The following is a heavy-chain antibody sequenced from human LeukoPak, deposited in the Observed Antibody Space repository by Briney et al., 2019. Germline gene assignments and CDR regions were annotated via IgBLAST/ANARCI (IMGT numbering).Heavy chain of an antibody. Sequence: SETLSLTYTVSGGSISSYYWSWIRQPPGKGLEWIGYIYYSGSTNYDPSLKSRVTISVDTPKNQFSLKLSSVTAADTAVYYCARQIAARLPQNWFDPWGQGTLVTVSS. CDR3: ARQIAARLPQNWFDP. V-gene: IGHV4-59*01. CDR1: GGSISSYY. CDR2: IYYSGST. J-gene: IGHJ5*02. D-gene: IGHD6-6*01.